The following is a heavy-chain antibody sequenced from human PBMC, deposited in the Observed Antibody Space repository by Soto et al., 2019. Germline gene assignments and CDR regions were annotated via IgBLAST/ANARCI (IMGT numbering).Heavy chain of an antibody. CDR2: ISGSGGST. CDR1: GFTFSSYA. J-gene: IGHJ4*02. D-gene: IGHD5-18*01. CDR3: AKSIQLWLLCYY. V-gene: IGHV3-23*01. Sequence: EVQLLESGGGLVQPGGSLRLSCAASGFTFSSYAMSWVRQAPGKGLEWVSAISGSGGSTYYADSVKGRFTISRDNSKNTLYLQMNSLRAADTAVYYCAKSIQLWLLCYYWGQGTLVTVAS.